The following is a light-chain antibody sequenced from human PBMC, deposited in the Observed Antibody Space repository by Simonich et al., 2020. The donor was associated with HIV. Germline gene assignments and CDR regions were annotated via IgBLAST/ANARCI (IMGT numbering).Light chain of an antibody. Sequence: QSALTQPPSASGSPGQSVTISCTGTSSDVGGYNYVSWYQHHPGKAPKLMIYEGSKRPSGVSNRFSGSKSANTASLTISGLQAEDEADYYCSSYTSSSTLFGGGTKLTVL. V-gene: IGLV2-14*01. CDR3: SSYTSSSTL. J-gene: IGLJ2*01. CDR1: SSDVGGYNY. CDR2: EGS.